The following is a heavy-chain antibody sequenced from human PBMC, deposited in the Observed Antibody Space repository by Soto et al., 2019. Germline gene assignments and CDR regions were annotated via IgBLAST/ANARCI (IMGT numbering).Heavy chain of an antibody. D-gene: IGHD3-16*01. CDR2: IIPMFRSA. J-gene: IGHJ5*02. V-gene: IGHV1-69*01. CDR1: GGTFNRFA. Sequence: QVQLVQSGAEVKKSGSSVKVSCKASGGTFNRFAISWVRQAPGQGLQWMGGIIPMFRSANYAQKFKGRVTITADESTNTVYMVMTRMRSDDTAVYYCAREGGHNYGLGRGHPFDPWGQGTLVTVFS. CDR3: AREGGHNYGLGRGHPFDP.